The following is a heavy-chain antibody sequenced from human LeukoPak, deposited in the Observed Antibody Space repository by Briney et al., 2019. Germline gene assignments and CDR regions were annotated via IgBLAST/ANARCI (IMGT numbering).Heavy chain of an antibody. CDR2: INPNSGGT. J-gene: IGHJ4*02. CDR3: ARGDSSSWYFDY. Sequence: ASVKVSCKASGYTFTGYYMHWVRQAPGQGLEWMGWINPNSGGTNYAQKFQGRVTMTRDTSVSTAYMELSRLRSDDTAVYYCARGDSSSWYFDYWGQGTLVTVSS. CDR1: GYTFTGYY. D-gene: IGHD6-13*01. V-gene: IGHV1-2*02.